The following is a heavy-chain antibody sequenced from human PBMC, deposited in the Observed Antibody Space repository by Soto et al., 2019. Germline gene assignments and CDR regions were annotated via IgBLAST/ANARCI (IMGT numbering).Heavy chain of an antibody. V-gene: IGHV6-1*01. D-gene: IGHD3-10*01. CDR3: ARIITMVRGVYYYYGMDV. CDR1: GDSVSSNSAA. J-gene: IGHJ6*02. Sequence: QSQTLSLTCAISGDSVSSNSAAWNWIRQSPSRGLEWLGRTYYRSKWYNDYAVSVKSRITINPDTSKNQFSLQLNSVTPEDTAVYYCARIITMVRGVYYYYGMDVWGQGTTVTVSS. CDR2: TYYRSKWYN.